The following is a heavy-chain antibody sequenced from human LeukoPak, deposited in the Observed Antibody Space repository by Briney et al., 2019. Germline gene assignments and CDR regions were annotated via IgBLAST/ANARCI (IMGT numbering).Heavy chain of an antibody. V-gene: IGHV3-48*04. CDR1: GFTFSSYS. Sequence: GGSLRLSCAASGFTFSSYSMNWVRQAPGKGLEWVSYISSSSSTIYYADSVKGRFTISRDDAKNSLYLQMNSLRAEDTAVYYCARAQGYGFNSYSFDYWGQGTLVTVSS. D-gene: IGHD5-24*01. J-gene: IGHJ4*02. CDR3: ARAQGYGFNSYSFDY. CDR2: ISSSSSTI.